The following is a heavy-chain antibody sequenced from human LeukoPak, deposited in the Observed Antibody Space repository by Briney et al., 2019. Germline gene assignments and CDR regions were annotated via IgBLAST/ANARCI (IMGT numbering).Heavy chain of an antibody. CDR3: TRASWLLGYFDY. Sequence: GGSLRLSCTASGFTFGDYAMSWFRQAPGKGLEWVGFIRSKAYGGTTEYAASVKGRFTILRDDSKSIAYLQMNSLKTEDTAVYYCTRASWLLGYFDYWGQGTLATVSS. J-gene: IGHJ4*02. CDR1: GFTFGDYA. D-gene: IGHD2-15*01. V-gene: IGHV3-49*03. CDR2: IRSKAYGGTT.